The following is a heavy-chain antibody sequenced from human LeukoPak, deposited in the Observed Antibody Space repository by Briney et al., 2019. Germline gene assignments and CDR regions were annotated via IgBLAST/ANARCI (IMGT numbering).Heavy chain of an antibody. D-gene: IGHD4-17*01. J-gene: IGHJ4*02. CDR2: I. Sequence: PGGSLRLSCAASGFTFSSYSMNWVRQAPGKGLEWVSSIKGRFTISRDNSKNTLYLQLNSLRAEDTAVYYCAKDLYGDYDFDCWGQGTLVTVSS. CDR3: AKDLYGDYDFDC. CDR1: GFTFSSYS. V-gene: IGHV3-21*04.